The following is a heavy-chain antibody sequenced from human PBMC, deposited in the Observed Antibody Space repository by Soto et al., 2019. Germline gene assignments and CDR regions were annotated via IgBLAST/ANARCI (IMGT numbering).Heavy chain of an antibody. CDR2: INGNSGGT. V-gene: IGHV1-2*02. CDR3: ARDPADSMIGIDY. J-gene: IGHJ4*02. Sequence: ASVKVSCKASVYTFTDYFMHWVRQAPGQGLEWMGWINGNSGGTSYAQKFQGRVAMTRDTSISTAYMELSSLTFDDTAVYYCARDPADSMIGIDYWGQGTLVTVSS. CDR1: VYTFTDYF. D-gene: IGHD3-16*01.